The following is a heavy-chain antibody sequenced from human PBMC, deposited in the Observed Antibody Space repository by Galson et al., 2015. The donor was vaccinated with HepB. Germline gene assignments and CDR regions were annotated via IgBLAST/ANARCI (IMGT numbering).Heavy chain of an antibody. Sequence: SLRLSCAASGFTFISYPMHWVRQAPGKGLEWVAILSYDGSNRYYADSVKGRFTISRDNSKNTLYLQLNSLRPEDTAVYYCARDREMSTRWPDYYLHSGMDVWGQGTTVTVSS. CDR3: ARDREMSTRWPDYYLHSGMDV. D-gene: IGHD5-24*01. CDR2: LSYDGSNR. CDR1: GFTFISYP. J-gene: IGHJ6*02. V-gene: IGHV3-30*03.